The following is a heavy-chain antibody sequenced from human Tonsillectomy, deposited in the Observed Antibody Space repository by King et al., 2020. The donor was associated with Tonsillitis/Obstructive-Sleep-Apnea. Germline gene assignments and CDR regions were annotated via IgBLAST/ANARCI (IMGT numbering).Heavy chain of an antibody. D-gene: IGHD5/OR15-5a*01. V-gene: IGHV3-33*01. CDR1: GFTFSSYG. Sequence: VQLVESGGGVVQPGRSLRLFCAASGFTFSSYGMNWVRQAPGKGLEWVAVIWHDGSNKYYAESVKGRFTISRDNSKNTLYLQMNSLRGEDTAVYYCARASVLKGGFDPWGQGTLVTVSS. J-gene: IGHJ5*02. CDR3: ARASVLKGGFDP. CDR2: IWHDGSNK.